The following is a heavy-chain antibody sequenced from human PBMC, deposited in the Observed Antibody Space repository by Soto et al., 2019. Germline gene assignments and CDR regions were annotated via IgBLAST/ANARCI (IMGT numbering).Heavy chain of an antibody. CDR1: GFYFRDFS. D-gene: IGHD6-13*01. CDR3: ARAGIAAAPLLTY. V-gene: IGHV3-11*01. CDR2: ISSTGSTI. Sequence: GGSLRLSCAASGFYFRDFSMNWFRQEPGKGLEWVSFISSTGSTIYYGDSVKGRFTMSRDNAKNSLHLQMNSLRAEDTAVYYCARAGIAAAPLLTYWGQGTLVTVSS. J-gene: IGHJ4*02.